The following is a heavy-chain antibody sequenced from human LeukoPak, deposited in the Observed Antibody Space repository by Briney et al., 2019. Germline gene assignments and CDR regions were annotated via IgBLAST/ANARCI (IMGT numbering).Heavy chain of an antibody. CDR2: MNPNSGNT. CDR1: GYTFIGYY. V-gene: IGHV1-8*02. CDR3: ARRSRIVGAKGGFDY. J-gene: IGHJ4*02. Sequence: ASVKVSCKASGYTFIGYYMHWVRQATGQGLEWMGWMNPNSGNTGYAQKFQGRVTMTRNTSISTAYMELSSLRSEDTAVYYCARRSRIVGAKGGFDYWGQGTLVTVSS. D-gene: IGHD1-26*01.